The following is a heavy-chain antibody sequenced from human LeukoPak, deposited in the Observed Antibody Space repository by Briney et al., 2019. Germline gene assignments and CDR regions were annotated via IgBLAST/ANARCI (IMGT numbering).Heavy chain of an antibody. J-gene: IGHJ3*02. Sequence: GGSLRLSCAASGFTFSSYAMSWVRQAPGKGLEWVSAISGSGGSTYYTDSVKGRFTISRDNSKNTLYLQMNSLRAEDTAVYYCASPAGELDAFDIWGQGTMVTVSS. D-gene: IGHD1-26*01. V-gene: IGHV3-23*01. CDR2: ISGSGGST. CDR1: GFTFSSYA. CDR3: ASPAGELDAFDI.